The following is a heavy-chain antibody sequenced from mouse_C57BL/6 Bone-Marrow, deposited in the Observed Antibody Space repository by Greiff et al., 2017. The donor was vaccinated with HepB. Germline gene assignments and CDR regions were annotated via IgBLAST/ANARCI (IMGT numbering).Heavy chain of an antibody. CDR3: AFYDYDYFDY. J-gene: IGHJ2*01. Sequence: QVQLKESGAELARPGASVKMSCKASGYTFTSYTMHWVKQRPGQGLEWIGYINPSSGYTKYNQKFKDKATLTADKSARTAYMQLSSLTSEDSAVYYCAFYDYDYFDYWGQGTTLTVSS. V-gene: IGHV1-4*01. CDR1: GYTFTSYT. CDR2: INPSSGYT. D-gene: IGHD2-4*01.